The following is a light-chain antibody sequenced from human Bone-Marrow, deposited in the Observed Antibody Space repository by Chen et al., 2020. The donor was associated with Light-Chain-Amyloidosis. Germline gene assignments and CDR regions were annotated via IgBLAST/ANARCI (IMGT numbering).Light chain of an antibody. V-gene: IGLV2-14*01. J-gene: IGLJ1*01. CDR3: SSYTITNTLV. CDR2: EVT. Sequence: QSALTQPASVSGSPGQSITISCTRTSSDVGGDNHVSWYQQHPDKAPKLMIYEVTHRPSWVPDRFSGSKSDNTASLTISGLLTEDEADYFCSSYTITNTLVFGSGTRVTVL. CDR1: SSDVGGDNH.